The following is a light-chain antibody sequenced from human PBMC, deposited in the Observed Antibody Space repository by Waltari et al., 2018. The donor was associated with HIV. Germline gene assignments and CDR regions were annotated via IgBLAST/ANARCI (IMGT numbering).Light chain of an antibody. Sequence: PGERATLACRASQTVSGDHLAWYQHKPGQAPRLLIHSASNRATDIPDRFSGSGSGTIFTLTVSRLEPEDFAVYFCQHYDSSPRTFGQETKVEIK. CDR2: SAS. CDR1: QTVSGDH. CDR3: QHYDSSPRT. J-gene: IGKJ1*01. V-gene: IGKV3-20*01.